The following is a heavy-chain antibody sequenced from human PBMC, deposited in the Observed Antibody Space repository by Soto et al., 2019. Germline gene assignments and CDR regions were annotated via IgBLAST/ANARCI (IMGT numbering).Heavy chain of an antibody. CDR1: GFTFSSYA. V-gene: IGHV3-64D*08. J-gene: IGHJ6*02. CDR2: ISSNGGST. D-gene: IGHD2-15*01. CDR3: VKGIVVVAANYYGMDV. Sequence: GGSLRLSCSASGFTFSSYAMHWVRQAPGKGLEYVSAISSNGGSTYYADSVKGRFTISRDNSKNTLYLQMSSLRAEDTAVYYCVKGIVVVAANYYGMDVWGQGTTVTVSS.